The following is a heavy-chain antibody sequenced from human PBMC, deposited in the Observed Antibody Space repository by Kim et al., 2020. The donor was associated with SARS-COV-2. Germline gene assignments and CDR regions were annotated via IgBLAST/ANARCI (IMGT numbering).Heavy chain of an antibody. CDR2: IYYSGST. V-gene: IGHV4-59*01. J-gene: IGHJ5*02. Sequence: SETLSLTCTVSGGSISSYYWSWIRQPPGKGLEWIGYIYYSGSTYYNPSLKSRVTISVDTSKNQFSLKLSSVTAADTAVYYCARDGPPRNWFDPWGQGTLVTVSS. CDR1: GGSISSYY. CDR3: ARDGPPRNWFDP.